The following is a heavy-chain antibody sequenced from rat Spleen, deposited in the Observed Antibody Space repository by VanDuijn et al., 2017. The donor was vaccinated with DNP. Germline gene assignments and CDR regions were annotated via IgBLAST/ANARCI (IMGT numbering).Heavy chain of an antibody. CDR2: VTNAGTT. CDR3: AIQLGVFDY. Sequence: EVLLQESGPGLVKPSQSLSLTCSVTGFSITNNFKWSWIRKFPGNKLEWMGYVTNAGTTDYNPSLKSRISLTTDTSKNQFFLQVNSMTPEDTATYYCAIQLGVFDYWGQGVPVTVSS. V-gene: IGHV3-3*01. CDR1: GFSITNNFK. D-gene: IGHD4-6*01. J-gene: IGHJ2*01.